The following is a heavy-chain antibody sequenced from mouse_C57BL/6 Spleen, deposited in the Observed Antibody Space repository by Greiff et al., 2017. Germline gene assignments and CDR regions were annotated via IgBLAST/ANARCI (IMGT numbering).Heavy chain of an antibody. V-gene: IGHV2-9-1*01. J-gene: IGHJ4*01. Sequence: VKLQESGPGLVEPSQCLSITCTVSGFSLTSYAISWVRQTPGKGLEWLGVIWTGGGTNYNSALKSRLSISKDNSKSQVILKMNSLQTDDTARYYCARTYDEAIYALDYWGQGTSVTVSS. D-gene: IGHD2-12*01. CDR3: ARTYDEAIYALDY. CDR2: IWTGGGT. CDR1: GFSLTSYA.